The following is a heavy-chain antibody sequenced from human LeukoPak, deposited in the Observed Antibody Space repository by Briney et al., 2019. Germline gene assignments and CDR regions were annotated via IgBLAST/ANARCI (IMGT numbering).Heavy chain of an antibody. CDR3: ARDQTKWEPLRRRDYYYMDV. V-gene: IGHV3-7*01. J-gene: IGHJ6*03. D-gene: IGHD1-26*01. CDR2: IKQDGSEK. Sequence: GGSLRLSCEASGLTFNKYWMTWVRQAPGKGLEWVANIKQDGSEKYYVDSVKGRFTISRDNAKNSLYLQMNSLRAEGTAVYYCARDQTKWEPLRRRDYYYMDVWGKGTTVTVSS. CDR1: GLTFNKYW.